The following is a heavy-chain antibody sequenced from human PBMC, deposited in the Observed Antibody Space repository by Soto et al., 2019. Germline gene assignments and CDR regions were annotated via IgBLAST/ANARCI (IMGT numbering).Heavy chain of an antibody. Sequence: EVQMLESGGGLVQPGGSLRLSCAASGFTFSSYALTWVRQAPGKGLEWVSSITGSGDYTRYTDSVKGRFTTTRDNAKNTLFLQMKSLRADDTAIYYCGKDPNGDYFGAFDFWGQGTMVTVSS. CDR2: ITGSGDYT. J-gene: IGHJ3*01. D-gene: IGHD4-17*01. V-gene: IGHV3-23*01. CDR3: GKDPNGDYFGAFDF. CDR1: GFTFSSYA.